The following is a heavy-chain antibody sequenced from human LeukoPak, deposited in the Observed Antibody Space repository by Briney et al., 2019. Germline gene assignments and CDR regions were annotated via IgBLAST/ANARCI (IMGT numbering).Heavy chain of an antibody. J-gene: IGHJ4*02. Sequence: PSEPLSLTCIVSGGPIRGTSYYWGWIRPSPGKGLEWIGSVSYSGSPYYNPSLKSRVAISIDTSKNLFSLELTSVTAADTAVYYCARPLTGYSNTFVYWGQGTMVTVSS. CDR2: VSYSGSP. CDR1: GGPIRGTSYY. V-gene: IGHV4-39*01. CDR3: ARPLTGYSNTFVY. D-gene: IGHD4-11*01.